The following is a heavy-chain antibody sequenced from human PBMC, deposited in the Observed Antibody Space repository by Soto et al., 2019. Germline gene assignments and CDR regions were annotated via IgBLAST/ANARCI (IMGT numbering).Heavy chain of an antibody. V-gene: IGHV3-33*01. D-gene: IGHD5-12*01. CDR1: GFTFSSYG. CDR2: IWYDGSNK. Sequence: SGGSLRLSCAASGFTFSSYGMHWVRQAPGKGLEWVAVIWYDGSNKYYADSVKGRFTISRDNSKNTLYLQMNSLRAEDTAVYYCARESRWLQCLAYWGQGTLVTVSS. CDR3: ARESRWLQCLAY. J-gene: IGHJ4*02.